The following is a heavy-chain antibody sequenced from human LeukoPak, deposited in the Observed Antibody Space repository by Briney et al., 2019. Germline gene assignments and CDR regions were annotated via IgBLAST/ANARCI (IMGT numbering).Heavy chain of an antibody. CDR3: AGLGRYRSGGSCNY. CDR2: INHSGST. D-gene: IGHD2-15*01. J-gene: IGHJ4*02. CDR1: GGSFSGHY. Sequence: SETLSLTCAVYGGSFSGHYWSWIRQPPGKGLEWIGEINHSGSTNYNPSLKSRVTISVDTSKNQFSLKLSSVTAADTAVYYCAGLGRYRSGGSCNYWGQGTLVTVSS. V-gene: IGHV4-34*01.